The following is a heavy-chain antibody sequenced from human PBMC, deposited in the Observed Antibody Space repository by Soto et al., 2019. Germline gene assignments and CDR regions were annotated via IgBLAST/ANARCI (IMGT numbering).Heavy chain of an antibody. D-gene: IGHD3-3*01. V-gene: IGHV3-15*07. J-gene: IGHJ4*02. CDR2: IKSKTDGGTT. Sequence: PLRLSCAASGFTFSNAWMNWVRQAPGKGLEWVGRIKSKTDGGTTDYAAPVKGRFTISRDDSKNTLYLQMNSLKTEDTAVYYCTTCIYDFWSGFQDYWGQGTLVTVSS. CDR1: GFTFSNAW. CDR3: TTCIYDFWSGFQDY.